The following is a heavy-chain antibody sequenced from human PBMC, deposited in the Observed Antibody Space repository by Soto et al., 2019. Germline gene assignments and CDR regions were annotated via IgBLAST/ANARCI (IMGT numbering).Heavy chain of an antibody. J-gene: IGHJ6*02. V-gene: IGHV3-11*01. Sequence: GGSLRLSCAASGFTFSDYYMSWIRQAPGKGLEWISYISSSAGTTYYADSVKGRFTISRDNAKNSLYLQMHSLRAEDTAVYFCSRDLTYTYGSSYNFYGMDVWGQGTTVTVSS. CDR2: ISSSAGTT. CDR1: GFTFSDYY. CDR3: SRDLTYTYGSSYNFYGMDV. D-gene: IGHD4-17*01.